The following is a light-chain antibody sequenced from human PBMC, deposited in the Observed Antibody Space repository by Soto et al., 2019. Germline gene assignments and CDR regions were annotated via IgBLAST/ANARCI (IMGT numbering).Light chain of an antibody. CDR1: QSVSSN. V-gene: IGKV3-15*01. J-gene: IGKJ2*01. CDR2: GAS. Sequence: EIVMTQSPATLSVSPGERATLSCSASQSVSSNLAWYQQKPGQAPRLLIYGASTRATGIPARFSGSGSGTEFNLTISSLQSEDFAVYYCQQYNKWPPYTFGQGTKLEIK. CDR3: QQYNKWPPYT.